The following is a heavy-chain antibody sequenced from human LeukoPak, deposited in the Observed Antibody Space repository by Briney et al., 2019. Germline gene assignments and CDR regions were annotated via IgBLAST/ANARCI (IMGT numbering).Heavy chain of an antibody. CDR1: GDSINSLDL. V-gene: IGHV4-4*02. J-gene: IGHJ4*02. D-gene: IGHD3-22*01. CDR2: MYLSGTT. CDR3: AGLVGRYSSGLYYYYFDY. Sequence: SETLSLTCTVSGDSINSLDLWSWVRQPPGEGLEWIGEMYLSGTTHSNPSVKSRVTISIDKSKNQFFLNLSSVTAADTAVYYCAGLVGRYSSGLYYYYFDYWGQGTLVTVSS.